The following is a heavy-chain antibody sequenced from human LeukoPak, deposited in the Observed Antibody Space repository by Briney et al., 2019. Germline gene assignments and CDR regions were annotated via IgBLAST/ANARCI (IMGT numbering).Heavy chain of an antibody. J-gene: IGHJ4*02. CDR1: GFTSSSYW. Sequence: HPGGSLRLSCAASGFTSSSYWMSWVRQAPGKGLEWVANIKQDGSEKYYVDSVKGRFTISRDNAKNSLYLQMNSLRAEDTAVYYCARVLAVAGGYWGQGTLVTVSS. D-gene: IGHD6-19*01. CDR3: ARVLAVAGGY. V-gene: IGHV3-7*01. CDR2: IKQDGSEK.